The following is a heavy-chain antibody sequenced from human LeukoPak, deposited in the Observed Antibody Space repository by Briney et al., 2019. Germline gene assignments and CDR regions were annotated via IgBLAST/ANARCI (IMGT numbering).Heavy chain of an antibody. CDR2: ISYDGSNK. V-gene: IGHV3-30-3*01. D-gene: IGHD4-17*01. CDR3: ARHYGDLDAFDI. CDR1: GFTFSSYA. J-gene: IGHJ3*02. Sequence: GGSLRLSCAASGFTFSSYAMHWVRQAPGKGLEWVAVISYDGSNKYYADSVKGRFTISRDNAKNSLYLQMNSLRAEDTAVYYCARHYGDLDAFDIWGQGTMVTVSS.